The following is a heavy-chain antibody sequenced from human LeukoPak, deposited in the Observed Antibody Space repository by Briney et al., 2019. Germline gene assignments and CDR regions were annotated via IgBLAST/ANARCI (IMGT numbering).Heavy chain of an antibody. CDR1: GFTFSSYG. CDR2: ISGSGGST. Sequence: PGGSLRLSCAASGFTFSSYGMSWVRQAPGKGLEWVSAISGSGGSTYYADSVKGRFTISRDNSKNTLYLQMNSLRAEDTAVYYCARSLRGCSTSCYDAFDIWGQGTMVTVSS. J-gene: IGHJ3*02. D-gene: IGHD2-2*01. CDR3: ARSLRGCSTSCYDAFDI. V-gene: IGHV3-23*01.